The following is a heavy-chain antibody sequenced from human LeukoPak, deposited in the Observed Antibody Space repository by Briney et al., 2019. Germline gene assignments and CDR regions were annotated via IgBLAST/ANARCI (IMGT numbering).Heavy chain of an antibody. D-gene: IGHD6-13*01. Sequence: GESLKISCKGSGYSFTSYWIGWVRQMPGKGLEWMGIIYPGDSDTRYSPSFQGQVTISADKSISTAYLQWSSLKASDTAMYYCARSSDGSGWSWSPCGMDVWGQGTTVTVSS. CDR2: IYPGDSDT. CDR3: ARSSDGSGWSWSPCGMDV. V-gene: IGHV5-51*01. CDR1: GYSFTSYW. J-gene: IGHJ6*02.